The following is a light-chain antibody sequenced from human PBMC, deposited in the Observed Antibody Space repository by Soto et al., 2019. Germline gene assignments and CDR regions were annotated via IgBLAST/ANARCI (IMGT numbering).Light chain of an antibody. V-gene: IGLV4-69*01. J-gene: IGLJ3*02. Sequence: QPVLTQSPSASASLGASVKLTCTLSSGHSTYAIAWHQQQPEKGPRYLMKLNSDGSHSKGDEIPDRFSGSSSGAERYLTISTLQSEDEADYYCQTWGTGIRVFGGGTKVTVL. CDR3: QTWGTGIRV. CDR2: LNSDGSH. CDR1: SGHSTYA.